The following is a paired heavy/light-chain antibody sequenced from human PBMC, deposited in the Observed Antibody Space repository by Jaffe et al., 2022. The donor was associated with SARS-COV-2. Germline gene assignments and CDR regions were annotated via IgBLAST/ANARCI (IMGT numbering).Heavy chain of an antibody. D-gene: IGHD2-15*01. CDR2: IIPILDKT. Sequence: QVQLVQSGPEMRKPGSSVKVSCKASGGTFSSYTVNWVRQAPGQGLEWMGRIIPILDKTDYAQRFQGRVTIVADRSTSTAYMELSSLKSEDTAMYYCARTRRSSRSDIWGQGTMVIVS. V-gene: IGHV1-69*02. CDR1: GGTFSSYT. CDR3: ARTRRSSRSDI. J-gene: IGHJ3*02.
Light chain of an antibody. CDR3: QQYDNLPLT. Sequence: DIELTQSPSSLSASIGDRVTITCQASQDISNYLNWYQQKPGKAPKLLIYDASNLETGVPSRFSGSGSGTHFTFTISSLQPEDLATYYCQQYDNLPLTFGPGTKIDIK. J-gene: IGKJ3*01. CDR1: QDISNY. CDR2: DAS. V-gene: IGKV1-33*01.